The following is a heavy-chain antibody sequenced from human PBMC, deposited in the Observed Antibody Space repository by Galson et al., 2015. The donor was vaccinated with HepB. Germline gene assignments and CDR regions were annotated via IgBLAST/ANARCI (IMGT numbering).Heavy chain of an antibody. D-gene: IGHD1/OR15-1a*01. CDR3: ARLQQGLRS. Sequence: SVKVSCKASGYIFISYAIHWVRQAPGQRLEWMGWINAGNGNTKYSQRFQGRVTLTRDTSATTAYMELSSLRSEDTAVYYCARLQQGLRSWGQGTLVTVSS. CDR1: GYIFISYA. V-gene: IGHV1-3*01. CDR2: INAGNGNT. J-gene: IGHJ5*02.